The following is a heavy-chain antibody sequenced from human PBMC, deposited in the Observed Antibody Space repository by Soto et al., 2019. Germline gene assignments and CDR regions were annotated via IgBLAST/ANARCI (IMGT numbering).Heavy chain of an antibody. CDR1: GGSISSYY. CDR2: IYYSGST. CDR3: ARGSYGDYDY. D-gene: IGHD4-17*01. V-gene: IGHV4-59*01. J-gene: IGHJ4*02. Sequence: SETLSLTCTVSGGSISSYYWSWIRQPPGKGLEWIGYIYYSGSTNYNPSLKSRVTISVDTSKNQFSLKLSSVTAADTAVYYCARGSYGDYDYWGQGTLVTVSS.